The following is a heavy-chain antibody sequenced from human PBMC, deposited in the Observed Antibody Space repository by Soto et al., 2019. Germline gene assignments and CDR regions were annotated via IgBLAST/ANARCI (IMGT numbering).Heavy chain of an antibody. D-gene: IGHD3-10*01. J-gene: IGHJ6*02. V-gene: IGHV3-30*18. CDR3: AKDRGDDLPYYHYFDGMDA. CDR2: LSYDGSNG. CDR1: GFTFTIYG. Sequence: HPGGSLRLSCAASGFTFTIYGMHWVRQAPGKGLEWVAVLSYDGSNGYYADSVRGRFTISRDNSKNTLYLQMNSLRAEDTAVYYCAKDRGDDLPYYHYFDGMDAWGQGTTVTVSS.